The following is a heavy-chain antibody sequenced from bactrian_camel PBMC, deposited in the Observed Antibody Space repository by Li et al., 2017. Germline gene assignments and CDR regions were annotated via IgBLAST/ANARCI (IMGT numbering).Heavy chain of an antibody. D-gene: IGHD5*01. CDR2: IFPGGGST. J-gene: IGHJ4*01. V-gene: IGHV3S59*01. Sequence: DVQMVESGGGSVQAGGSLKLSCLVPRDTWRRFPNLCLAWFRQTPGQEREGVAAIFPGGGSTYYTDSVKGRFIISQDNAKNTLFLQMNSLKPEDTAMYYCAAAGPEKCAGWGTNTNYNSWGRGTQVTVS. CDR1: RDTWRRFP. CDR3: AAAGPEKCAGWGTNTNYNS.